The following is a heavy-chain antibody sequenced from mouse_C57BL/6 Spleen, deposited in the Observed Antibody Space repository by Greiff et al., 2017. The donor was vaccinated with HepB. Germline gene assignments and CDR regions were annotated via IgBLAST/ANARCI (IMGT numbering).Heavy chain of an antibody. CDR3: ARDSPLGYDYFDY. D-gene: IGHD2-3*01. V-gene: IGHV5-4*01. J-gene: IGHJ2*01. CDR2: ISDGGSYT. Sequence: EVKVVESGGGLVKPGGSLKLSCAASGFTFSSYAMSWVRQTPEKRLEWVATISDGGSYTYYPDNVKGRFTISRDNAKNNLYLQMSHLKSEDTAMYYCARDSPLGYDYFDYWGQGTTLTVSS. CDR1: GFTFSSYA.